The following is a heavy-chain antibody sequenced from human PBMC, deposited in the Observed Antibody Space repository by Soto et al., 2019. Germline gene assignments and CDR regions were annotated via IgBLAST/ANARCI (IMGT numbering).Heavy chain of an antibody. J-gene: IGHJ5*02. CDR3: TREQSDDNYFDP. V-gene: IGHV4-61*08. Sequence: SETLSLTCAVSGAALSSGGYFYTWVRQPPGKGLEWLGYIYYSGGTNYNPSLKSRVTISLDKPKSQFSLRLISVTAADTAVYYCTREQSDDNYFDPWGQGTLVTVSS. CDR2: IYYSGGT. CDR1: GAALSSGGYF. D-gene: IGHD6-19*01.